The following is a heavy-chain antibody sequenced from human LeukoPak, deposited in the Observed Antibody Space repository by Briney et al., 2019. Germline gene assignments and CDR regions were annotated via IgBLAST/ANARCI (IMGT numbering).Heavy chain of an antibody. Sequence: ASETLSLTCTVSSGSISSYYWSWIRQPPGKGLEWIGYIYYSGSTNYNPSLKSRVTVSVDTSKNQFSLKLSSVTAADTAVYYCARVMGEFIVARVDHAFDIWCQGTMVTVSS. J-gene: IGHJ3*02. CDR1: SGSISSYY. D-gene: IGHD5-12*01. V-gene: IGHV4-59*01. CDR3: ARVMGEFIVARVDHAFDI. CDR2: IYYSGST.